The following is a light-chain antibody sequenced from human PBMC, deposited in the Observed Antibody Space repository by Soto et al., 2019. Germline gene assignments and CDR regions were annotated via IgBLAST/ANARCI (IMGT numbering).Light chain of an antibody. CDR2: EGS. Sequence: QSALTQPASVSGSPGQSITISCTGTSSDVGSYNLVSWYQQHPGKTPKLVIYEGSKRPSGVSDRFSGSKSGNTASLTISGLQAEDEADYYCCSFAGRTTSELFGGGTKLTVL. CDR1: SSDVGSYNL. CDR3: CSFAGRTTSEL. J-gene: IGLJ3*02. V-gene: IGLV2-23*01.